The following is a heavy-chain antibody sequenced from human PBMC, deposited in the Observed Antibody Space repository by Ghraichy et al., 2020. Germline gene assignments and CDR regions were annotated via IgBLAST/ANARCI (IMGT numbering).Heavy chain of an antibody. Sequence: GESLNTSCAASGFTFNNYGMHWVRQAPGKGLEWVAFILYDGSNKYYADSVKGRFTISRDDSKNTLYLQMSSPRAEDSAVYFCAKEGNFYVSGSTYYHYGMDVWGQGTTVSVSS. CDR3: AKEGNFYVSGSTYYHYGMDV. CDR2: ILYDGSNK. V-gene: IGHV3-30*02. J-gene: IGHJ6*02. CDR1: GFTFNNYG. D-gene: IGHD3-10*01.